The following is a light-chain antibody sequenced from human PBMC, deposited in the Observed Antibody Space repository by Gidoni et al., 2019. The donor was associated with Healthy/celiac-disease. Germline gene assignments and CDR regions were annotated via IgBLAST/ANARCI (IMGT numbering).Light chain of an antibody. V-gene: IGKV1-9*01. Sequence: DIQLTHSPSFLSASVGDRLTITSRASQGISSYLAWYQQKPGKDPKLLIYAASTMQSRVPSRCSGSGSGTEFTLTISSLQPEDYATYYCQQHNSYQGPTFGHGTKVDIK. CDR3: QQHNSYQGPT. CDR2: AAS. CDR1: QGISSY. J-gene: IGKJ3*01.